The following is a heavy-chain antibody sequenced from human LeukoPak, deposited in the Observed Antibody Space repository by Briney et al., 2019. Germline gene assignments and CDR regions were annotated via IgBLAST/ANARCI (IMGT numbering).Heavy chain of an antibody. CDR1: GGSISSYY. Sequence: SETLSLTCTVSGGSISSYYWGWIRQPPGKGLEWIGSIYYSGSTYYNPSLKSRVTISVDTSKNQFSLKLSSVTAADTAVYYCARGPFRGDYFNYWGQGTLVTVSS. J-gene: IGHJ4*02. D-gene: IGHD2-21*01. CDR3: ARGPFRGDYFNY. V-gene: IGHV4-39*07. CDR2: IYYSGST.